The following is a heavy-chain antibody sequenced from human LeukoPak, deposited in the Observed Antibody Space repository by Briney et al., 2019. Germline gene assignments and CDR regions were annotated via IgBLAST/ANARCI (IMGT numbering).Heavy chain of an antibody. V-gene: IGHV4-34*01. J-gene: IGHJ4*02. CDR1: GGSFSGYY. Sequence: SETLSLTCAVYGGSFSGYYWSWIRQPPGKGLEWIGEINHSGSTNYNPSLKSRVTISVDTSKNQFSLKLSSVTAADTAVYYCAREDGSSGYDDFWGQGTLVTVSS. CDR3: AREDGSSGYDDF. CDR2: INHSGST. D-gene: IGHD5-12*01.